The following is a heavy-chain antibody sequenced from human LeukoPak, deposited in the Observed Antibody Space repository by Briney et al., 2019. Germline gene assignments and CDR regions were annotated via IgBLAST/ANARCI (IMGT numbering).Heavy chain of an antibody. CDR2: IWYDGSNK. J-gene: IGHJ4*02. Sequence: GGSLRLSCAASGFTFSSYGMHWVRQAPGKGLEWVAVIWYDGSNKYYADSVKGRFTISRDNSKNTLYLQMNSLRAEDTAVYYCAKASGGYGDYVPDYWGQGTLVTVSS. CDR1: GFTFSSYG. CDR3: AKASGGYGDYVPDY. D-gene: IGHD4-17*01. V-gene: IGHV3-33*06.